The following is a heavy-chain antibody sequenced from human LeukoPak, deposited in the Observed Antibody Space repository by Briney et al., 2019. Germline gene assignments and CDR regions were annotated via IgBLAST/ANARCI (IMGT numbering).Heavy chain of an antibody. J-gene: IGHJ4*02. Sequence: PGGSLRLSCAASGFTFSSYWMSWVRQAPGKGLEWVANIKQDGSEKYYVDSVKGRFTISRDNAKNSLYVQMNSLRADDTAVYYCAGTRGSSDWYRGLNFDCWGQGTLVTVSS. CDR1: GFTFSSYW. CDR3: AGTRGSSDWYRGLNFDC. CDR2: IKQDGSEK. V-gene: IGHV3-7*01. D-gene: IGHD6-19*01.